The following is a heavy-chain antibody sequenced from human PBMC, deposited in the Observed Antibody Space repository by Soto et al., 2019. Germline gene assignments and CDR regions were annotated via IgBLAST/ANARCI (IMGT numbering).Heavy chain of an antibody. D-gene: IGHD3-3*01. CDR3: ARDHAYYDFWSGYQVYYYYGMDV. CDR1: GFTFSSYS. Sequence: EVQLVESGGGLVKPGGSLRLSCAASGFTFSSYSMNWVRQAPGKGLEWVSSISSSRSYIYYADSVKGRFTISRDNAKNSLYLQMNSLRAEDTAVYYCARDHAYYDFWSGYQVYYYYGMDVWGQGTTVTVSS. J-gene: IGHJ6*02. CDR2: ISSSRSYI. V-gene: IGHV3-21*01.